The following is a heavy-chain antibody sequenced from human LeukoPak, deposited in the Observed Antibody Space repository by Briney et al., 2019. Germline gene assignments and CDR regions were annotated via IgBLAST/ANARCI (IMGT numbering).Heavy chain of an antibody. D-gene: IGHD3-22*01. J-gene: IGHJ4*02. V-gene: IGHV4-39*07. Sequence: SETLSLTCTVSGGSISSSSYYWGWIRQPPGKGLEWIGSIYYSGSTYYNPSLKSRVTISVDTSKNQFSLKLSSVTAADTAVYYCARDTYYYDSSGYWIYYFDYWGQGTLVTVSS. CDR2: IYYSGST. CDR1: GGSISSSSYY. CDR3: ARDTYYYDSSGYWIYYFDY.